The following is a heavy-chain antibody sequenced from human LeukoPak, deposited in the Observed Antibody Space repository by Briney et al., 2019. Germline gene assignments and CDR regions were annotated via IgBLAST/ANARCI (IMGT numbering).Heavy chain of an antibody. Sequence: GRSLRLSCAASGFTFSSYSMNWVRQAPGKGLEWVSSISTSSSYIYYSDSVKGRFTISRDKAKNSLYLQMNSLRAEDTAVYYCAKDLRSSADSKMGAADYWGQGTLVTVSS. CDR2: ISTSSSYI. D-gene: IGHD1-26*01. J-gene: IGHJ4*02. CDR3: AKDLRSSADSKMGAADY. CDR1: GFTFSSYS. V-gene: IGHV3-21*01.